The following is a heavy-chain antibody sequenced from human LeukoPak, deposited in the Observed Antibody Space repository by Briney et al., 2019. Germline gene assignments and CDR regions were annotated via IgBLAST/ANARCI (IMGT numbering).Heavy chain of an antibody. J-gene: IGHJ6*02. D-gene: IGHD4-11*01. Sequence: GGSLRLSRAAAGFTFGSDSMNSVRQDPGNWLGWDSYISSSSSTIYYADSVKGRFTISRDNSKNTLYLQMNSLRAEDTAVYHCARDRGDDYLSAGMDVWGQGTTVTVPS. CDR3: ARDRGDDYLSAGMDV. V-gene: IGHV3-48*01. CDR1: GFTFGSDS. CDR2: ISSSSSTI.